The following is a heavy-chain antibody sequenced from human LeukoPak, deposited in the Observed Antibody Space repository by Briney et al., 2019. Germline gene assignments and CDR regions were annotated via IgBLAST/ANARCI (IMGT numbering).Heavy chain of an antibody. V-gene: IGHV3-74*01. D-gene: IGHD3-22*01. CDR3: ARAPSEIGGYYPEYFRH. CDR2: IKSDGKT. J-gene: IGHJ1*01. CDR1: GFTFSSYW. Sequence: GGSLRLSRAASGFTFSSYWMHWVRHAPGKGLVWVSRIKSDGKTNYADSVQGRFTISRDNAKNTVSLQMNSLRAEDTGVYYCARAPSEIGGYYPEYFRHWGQGTLVTVSS.